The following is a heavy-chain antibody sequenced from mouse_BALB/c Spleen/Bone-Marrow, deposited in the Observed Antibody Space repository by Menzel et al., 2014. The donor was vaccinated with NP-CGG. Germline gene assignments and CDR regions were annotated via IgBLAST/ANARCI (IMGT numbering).Heavy chain of an antibody. J-gene: IGHJ3*01. Sequence: QVHLQQSAAELARPGASVKMSCKASGYTFTSYTMHWIKQRPGQGLEWIGYINPSSAYTEYNQKFKDKTTLTADTSSSTAYMQLSSLTSEDSAVYYCARGGTARAAWFAYWGQGTLVTVSA. CDR3: ARGGTARAAWFAY. CDR1: GYTFTSYT. CDR2: INPSSAYT. D-gene: IGHD3-3*01. V-gene: IGHV1-4*02.